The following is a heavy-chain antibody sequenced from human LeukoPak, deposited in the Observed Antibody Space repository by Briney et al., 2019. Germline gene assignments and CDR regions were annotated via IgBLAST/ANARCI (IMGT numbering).Heavy chain of an antibody. CDR3: AKDCAAAHSVEWFDP. CDR2: IRYDGSNK. J-gene: IGHJ5*02. CDR1: GFTFSSYG. Sequence: GGSLRLSCAASGFTFSSYGMHWVRQAPGKGLEWVAFIRYDGSNKYYADSVKGRFTISRDNSKNTLYLQMNSLRAEDTAVYYCAKDCAAAHSVEWFDPWGQGTLVTVSS. D-gene: IGHD2-2*01. V-gene: IGHV3-30*02.